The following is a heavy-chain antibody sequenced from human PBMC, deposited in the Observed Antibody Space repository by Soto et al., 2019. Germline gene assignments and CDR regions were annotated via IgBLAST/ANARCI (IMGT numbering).Heavy chain of an antibody. J-gene: IGHJ4*02. CDR3: AGRMSIAVGNFDY. V-gene: IGHV2-5*01. CDR2: IYWNDDK. D-gene: IGHD2-21*01. CDR1: GFSLSTSGVG. Sequence: QITLKESGPTLVKPTQTLTLTCTFSGFSLSTSGVGVGWIRQPPGKALEWLALIYWNDDKRYSPSLRSRLSINRDTSESQVVLTMTNVDPVDTATYFCAGRMSIAVGNFDYWGQGTLVTVSS.